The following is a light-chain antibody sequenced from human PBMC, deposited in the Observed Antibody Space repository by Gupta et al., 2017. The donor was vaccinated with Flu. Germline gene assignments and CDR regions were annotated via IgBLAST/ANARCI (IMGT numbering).Light chain of an antibody. J-gene: IGLJ2*01. CDR3: QSADIRGSVRI. Sequence: SDDLTQPPPVSVARGQTTRHTFSGDVLPNQYAYWYQQKSGQAPRIVIFRDTERSLGIQDRFSCSSSGPAVTLTITEVQVEDEADYYCQSADIRGSVRIFGGGTKRTVL. CDR1: VLPNQY. CDR2: RDT. V-gene: IGLV3-25*02.